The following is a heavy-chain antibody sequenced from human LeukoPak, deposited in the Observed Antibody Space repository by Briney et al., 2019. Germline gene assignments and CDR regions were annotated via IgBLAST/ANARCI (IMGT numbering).Heavy chain of an antibody. V-gene: IGHV3-11*04. CDR1: GFTFSDYY. J-gene: IGHJ4*02. D-gene: IGHD1-26*01. CDR2: INTGSSHI. CDR3: ARDPTYYLRYGYFDF. Sequence: GGSLRLSCAASGFTFSDYYMSWVRQAPGKGLEWVSSINTGSSHIYYADSVKGRFTISRDNAKNSVYLQMNSLRAEDTAVYYCARDPTYYLRYGYFDFWGQGILVTVSS.